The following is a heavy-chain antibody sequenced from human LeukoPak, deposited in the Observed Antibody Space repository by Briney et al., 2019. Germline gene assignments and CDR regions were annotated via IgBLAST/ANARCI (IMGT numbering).Heavy chain of an antibody. CDR2: ISYDGSNK. D-gene: IGHD6-19*01. CDR3: ARASIAVAGTFDY. CDR1: GFTFSSYA. Sequence: GGSLRLSCAASGFTFSSYAMHWVHQAPGKGLEWVAVISYDGSNKYYADSVKGRFTISRDNSKNTLYLQMNSLRAEDTAVYYCARASIAVAGTFDYWGQGTLVTVSS. J-gene: IGHJ4*02. V-gene: IGHV3-30*14.